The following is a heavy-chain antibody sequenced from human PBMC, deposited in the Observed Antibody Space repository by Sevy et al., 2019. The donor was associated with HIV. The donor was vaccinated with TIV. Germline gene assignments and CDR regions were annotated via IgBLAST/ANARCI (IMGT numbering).Heavy chain of an antibody. CDR2: FDPEDDET. V-gene: IGHV1-24*01. D-gene: IGHD3-22*01. Sequence: ASVKVSCKVSGYTLTELSMHWVRQVPGKGLEWMGSFDPEDDETIYAQKFQGRVSMTEDTSADTAYMELSSLRSEDTAIYYCATTKDYYDSSAYPVDYWGQGTLVTVSS. CDR3: ATTKDYYDSSAYPVDY. J-gene: IGHJ4*02. CDR1: GYTLTELS.